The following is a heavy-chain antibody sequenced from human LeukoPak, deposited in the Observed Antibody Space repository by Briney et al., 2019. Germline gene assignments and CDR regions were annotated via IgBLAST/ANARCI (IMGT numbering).Heavy chain of an antibody. D-gene: IGHD3-16*01. CDR3: TKAVGGGRDAYDI. CDR2: INSDGSST. J-gene: IGHJ3*02. Sequence: GGSLRLSCAASGFTFSSYWMHWVRQAPGKGLVWVSRINSDGSSTSYADSVKGRFTISRDNSKNTVYVQMESLRAEDTAVYYCTKAVGGGRDAYDIWGQGTVVTVSS. CDR1: GFTFSSYW. V-gene: IGHV3-74*01.